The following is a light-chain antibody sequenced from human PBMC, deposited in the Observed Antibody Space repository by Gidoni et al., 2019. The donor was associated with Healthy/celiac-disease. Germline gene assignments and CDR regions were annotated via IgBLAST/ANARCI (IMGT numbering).Light chain of an antibody. J-gene: IGLJ2*01. CDR1: SSDDGGYNY. Sequence: QSALTQPASVSGSPGQSITISCTGTSSDDGGYNYVSWYPQHPGKAPKLMIYEVSNRPSGVSNRFSGSKAGNTASLTITGLQAEDDADYYCSSYTSSSTLVVFGGGTKLTVL. V-gene: IGLV2-14*01. CDR3: SSYTSSSTLVV. CDR2: EVS.